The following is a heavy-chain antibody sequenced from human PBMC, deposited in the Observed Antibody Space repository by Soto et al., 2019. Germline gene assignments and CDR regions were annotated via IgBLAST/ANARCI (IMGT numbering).Heavy chain of an antibody. CDR2: IYHSGST. J-gene: IGHJ3*02. Sequence: SGTLSLTCAVHSGSISSSNWWSWVSQPPGKGLEWIGEIYHSGSTNYNPSLKSRVTISVDKSKNQFSLKLSSVTAADTAVYYCARQSSIGYCSGGSCYEHDAFDIWGQGTMVT. CDR1: SGSISSSNW. CDR3: ARQSSIGYCSGGSCYEHDAFDI. D-gene: IGHD2-15*01. V-gene: IGHV4-4*02.